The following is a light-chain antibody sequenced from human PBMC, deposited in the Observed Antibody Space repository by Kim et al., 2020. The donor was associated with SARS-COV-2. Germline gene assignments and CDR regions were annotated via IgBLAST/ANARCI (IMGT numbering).Light chain of an antibody. CDR1: TSDY. CDR3: QQYETSPHT. V-gene: IGKV3-20*01. J-gene: IGKJ2*01. CDR2: LAS. Sequence: TSDYLAWYQQKPGQAPRLLIFLASTRATDIPDRFIASGSGTDFTLTINRLEPGDFAVYYCQQYETSPHTFGQGTKLEI.